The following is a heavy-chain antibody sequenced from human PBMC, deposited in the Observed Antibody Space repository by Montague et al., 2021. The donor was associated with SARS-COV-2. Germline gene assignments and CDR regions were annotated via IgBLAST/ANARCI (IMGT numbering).Heavy chain of an antibody. Sequence: SETLSLTCTVSGASITINKWWSWVRQSPQRGLEWIGKIYHTENTKYNPSLKSRVSISVDRSKNQFSLKVNSWTAADTAVYYCACDRSDYDTFDIWGQGTMVIVSS. D-gene: IGHD4-17*01. V-gene: IGHV4-4*02. J-gene: IGHJ3*02. CDR1: GASITINKW. CDR2: IYHTENT. CDR3: ACDRSDYDTFDI.